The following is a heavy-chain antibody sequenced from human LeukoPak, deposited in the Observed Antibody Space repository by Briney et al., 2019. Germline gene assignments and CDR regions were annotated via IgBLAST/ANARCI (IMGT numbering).Heavy chain of an antibody. D-gene: IGHD4-23*01. V-gene: IGHV3-30*02. J-gene: IGHJ4*02. Sequence: GGSLRLSCAASGFTFSTYGMNWVRQAPDKGLEWVAFIRYDGSKKYYADSVKGRFTISRDNSKNTLYLQMNSLRTEDTAVYYCARDGVQSTVVLNYWGQGTLVTVSS. CDR2: IRYDGSKK. CDR1: GFTFSTYG. CDR3: ARDGVQSTVVLNY.